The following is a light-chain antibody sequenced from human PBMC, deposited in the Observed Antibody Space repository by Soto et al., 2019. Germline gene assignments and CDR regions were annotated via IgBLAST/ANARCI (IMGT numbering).Light chain of an antibody. V-gene: IGLV2-14*01. CDR2: EVN. Sequence: QWSLSQPASVSGSPGQSITISCTGTSSDVGGYNFVSWYQQHPGKAPKLMIFEVNNRPSGVSNRFSGSKSGNTASLTISGLQAEDEADYYCSSWTSSTTQVLGGGTKVTVL. CDR1: SSDVGGYNF. J-gene: IGLJ2*01. CDR3: SSWTSSTTQV.